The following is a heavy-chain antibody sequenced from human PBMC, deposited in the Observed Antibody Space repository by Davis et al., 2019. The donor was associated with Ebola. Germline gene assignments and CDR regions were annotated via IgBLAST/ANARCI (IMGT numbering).Heavy chain of an antibody. V-gene: IGHV3-33*01. CDR2: IWYDGSNK. CDR3: ARDNCSSSQGPCAFDI. J-gene: IGHJ3*02. D-gene: IGHD6-6*01. CDR1: GFTFSSYG. Sequence: GESLKISCAASGFTFSSYGMHWVRQAPGKGLEWVAVIWYDGSNKYYADSVKGRFTISRDNSKNTLYLQMNSLRAEDTAVYYCARDNCSSSQGPCAFDIWGQGTMVTVSS.